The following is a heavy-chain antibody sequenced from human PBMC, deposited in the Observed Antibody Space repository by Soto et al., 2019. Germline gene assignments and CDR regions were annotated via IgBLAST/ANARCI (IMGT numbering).Heavy chain of an antibody. Sequence: GGSLRLSCAASGFTFSSYGMHWVRQAPGKGLEWVAVISYDGSHKYYGDSVKGRFTISRDNSKNTLFLQMNSLRPEDTAVYYCAKDRGPLYCSGGTCYSGPFDYWGQGTLVTVSS. CDR1: GFTFSSYG. J-gene: IGHJ4*02. CDR2: ISYDGSHK. CDR3: AKDRGPLYCSGGTCYSGPFDY. V-gene: IGHV3-30*18. D-gene: IGHD2-15*01.